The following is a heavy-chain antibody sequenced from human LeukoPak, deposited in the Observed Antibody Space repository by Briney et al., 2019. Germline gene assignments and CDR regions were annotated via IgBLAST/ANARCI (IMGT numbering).Heavy chain of an antibody. CDR3: ARDSRQYSSSWGYYYYMDV. CDR1: GFTVSSNY. D-gene: IGHD6-13*01. J-gene: IGHJ6*03. CDR2: IYSGGST. Sequence: GGSLRLSCAASGFTVSSNYMSWVRQAPGKGLEWVSVIYSGGSTYYADSVKGRFTISRDNSKNTPYLQMNSLRAEDTAVYYCARDSRQYSSSWGYYYYMDVWGKGTTVTVSS. V-gene: IGHV3-53*01.